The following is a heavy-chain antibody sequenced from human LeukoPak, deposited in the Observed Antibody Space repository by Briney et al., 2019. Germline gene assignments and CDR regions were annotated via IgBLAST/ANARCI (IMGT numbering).Heavy chain of an antibody. V-gene: IGHV1-24*01. D-gene: IGHD6-13*01. Sequence: ASVKVSCKVSGYTLTELSMHWVRQAPGKGLEWVGGFDPEDGETIYAQKFQGRVTMTEDTSTDTAYMELSSLRSEDTAVYYCATGPSIAAADYYFDYWGQGTLVTVSS. CDR1: GYTLTELS. J-gene: IGHJ4*02. CDR2: FDPEDGET. CDR3: ATGPSIAAADYYFDY.